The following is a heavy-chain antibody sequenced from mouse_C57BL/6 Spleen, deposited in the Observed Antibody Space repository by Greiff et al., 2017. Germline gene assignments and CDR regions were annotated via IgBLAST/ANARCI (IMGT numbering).Heavy chain of an antibody. D-gene: IGHD1-1*01. CDR3: ARGDYYGSKNYAMDY. Sequence: QVQLQQPGAELVKPGASVKLSCKASGYTFTSYWMQWVKQRPGQGLEWIGEIDPSDSYTNYNQKFKGKATLTVDTSSSTAYMQLSSLTAEDSAVYDGARGDYYGSKNYAMDYWGQGTSVTVSS. CDR1: GYTFTSYW. J-gene: IGHJ4*01. CDR2: IDPSDSYT. V-gene: IGHV1-50*01.